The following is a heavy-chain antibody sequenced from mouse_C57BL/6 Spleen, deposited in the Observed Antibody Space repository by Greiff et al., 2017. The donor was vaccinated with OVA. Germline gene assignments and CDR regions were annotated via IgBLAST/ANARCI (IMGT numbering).Heavy chain of an antibody. CDR3: ARQSSYLYFDY. J-gene: IGHJ2*01. D-gene: IGHD1-1*01. CDR2: ISSGGSYT. Sequence: EVHLVESGGDLVKPGGSLKLSCAASGFTFSSYGMSWVRQTPDKRLEWVATISSGGSYTYYPDSVQGRFTISRDNAKNTLYLQMSSLKSEDTAMKYCARQSSYLYFDYWGQGTTLTVSS. V-gene: IGHV5-6*01. CDR1: GFTFSSYG.